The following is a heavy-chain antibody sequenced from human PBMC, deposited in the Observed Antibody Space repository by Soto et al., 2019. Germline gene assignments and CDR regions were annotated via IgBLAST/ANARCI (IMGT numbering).Heavy chain of an antibody. CDR3: ASVLGYCSGGSCSDAFDI. CDR1: GGTFSSYA. Sequence: GASVKVSCKASGGTFSSYAISWVRQAPGQGLEWMGGIIPIFGTANYAQKFQGRVTITADESTSTAYMELSSLRSEDTAVYYCASVLGYCSGGSCSDAFDIWGQGTMVTVSS. V-gene: IGHV1-69*13. CDR2: IIPIFGTA. J-gene: IGHJ3*02. D-gene: IGHD2-15*01.